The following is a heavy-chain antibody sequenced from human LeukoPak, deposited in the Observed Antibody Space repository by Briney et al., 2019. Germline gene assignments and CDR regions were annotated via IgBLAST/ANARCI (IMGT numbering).Heavy chain of an antibody. D-gene: IGHD3-10*01. Sequence: ASMKVSCKASNYTFTSYGISWVRQAPGQGLEWMAWINAYNGDTNYAQKLQGRVTLTTETSTSTAYMELRSLRSDDTAVYYCARDGSGVWFDYWGQGTLVTVSS. CDR3: ARDGSGVWFDY. CDR1: NYTFTSYG. CDR2: INAYNGDT. J-gene: IGHJ4*02. V-gene: IGHV1-18*01.